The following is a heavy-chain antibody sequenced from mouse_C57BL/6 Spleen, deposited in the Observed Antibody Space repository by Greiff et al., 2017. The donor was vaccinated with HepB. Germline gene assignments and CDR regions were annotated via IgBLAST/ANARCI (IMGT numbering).Heavy chain of an antibody. J-gene: IGHJ3*01. V-gene: IGHV1-53*01. CDR3: ARGGYGSSFSLFAY. Sequence: QVQLKESGTELVKPGASVKLSCKASGYTFTSYWMHWVKQRPGQGLEWIGNINPSNGGTNYNEKFKSKATLTVDKSSSTAYMQLSSLTSEDSAVYYCARGGYGSSFSLFAYWGQGTLVTVSA. CDR2: INPSNGGT. D-gene: IGHD1-1*01. CDR1: GYTFTSYW.